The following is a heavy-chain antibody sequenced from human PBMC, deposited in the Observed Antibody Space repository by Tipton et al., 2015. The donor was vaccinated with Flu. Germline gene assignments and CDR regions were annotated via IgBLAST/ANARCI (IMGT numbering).Heavy chain of an antibody. CDR2: ISYDGSNK. D-gene: IGHD3-10*01. CDR3: AKDITMVRGAPVIDY. J-gene: IGHJ4*02. CDR1: GFTFSSYG. Sequence: SLRLSCAASGFTFSSYGMHWVRQAPGKGLEWVAVISYDGSNKYYADSVKGRFTISRDNSKNTLYLQMNSLRAEDTAVYYCAKDITMVRGAPVIDYWGQGTLVTVSS. V-gene: IGHV3-30*18.